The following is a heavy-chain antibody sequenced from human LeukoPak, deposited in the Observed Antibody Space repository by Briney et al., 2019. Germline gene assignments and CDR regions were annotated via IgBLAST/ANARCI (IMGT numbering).Heavy chain of an antibody. D-gene: IGHD5-24*01. CDR3: ARGLRDGYTLFYFDY. V-gene: IGHV4-4*07. J-gene: IGHJ4*02. Sequence: SETLSLTCTVSGGSISSYYWSWIRQPAGKGLEWIGRIHTTGSTNYNPSLKSRVTMSVDTSKNQFSLKLSSVTAADTAVYYCARGLRDGYTLFYFDYWGQGTLVTVSS. CDR2: IHTTGST. CDR1: GGSISSYY.